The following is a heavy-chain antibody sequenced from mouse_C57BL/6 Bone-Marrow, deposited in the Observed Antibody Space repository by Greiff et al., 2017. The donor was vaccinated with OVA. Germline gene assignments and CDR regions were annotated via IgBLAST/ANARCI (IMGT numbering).Heavy chain of an antibody. CDR3: ARRGRYYSKNY. CDR2: ILPGSGST. V-gene: IGHV1-9*01. D-gene: IGHD2-5*01. CDR1: GYTFTGYW. J-gene: IGHJ2*01. Sequence: VKLMESGAELMKPGASVKLSCKATGYTFTGYWIEWVKQRPGHGLEWIGEILPGSGSTNYNEKFKGKATFPADPSSNTAYMQLSSLTTEDSAIYYCARRGRYYSKNYWGQGTTLTVSS.